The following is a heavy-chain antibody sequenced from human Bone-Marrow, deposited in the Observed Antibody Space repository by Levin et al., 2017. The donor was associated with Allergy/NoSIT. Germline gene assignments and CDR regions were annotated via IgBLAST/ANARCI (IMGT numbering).Heavy chain of an antibody. CDR2: RKQDGSEK. V-gene: IGHV3-7*01. D-gene: IGHD6-13*01. CDR1: GFTFSSYW. J-gene: IGHJ4*02. CDR3: ARDEGRQRLVFDY. Sequence: GGSLRLSCAASGFTFSSYWMSWVRQAPGKRLEWVANRKQDGSEKYYVDSVKGRFTISRDNAKNSLYLQMNSLRAEDTAVYYCARDEGRQRLVFDYWRQGTLVTVSS.